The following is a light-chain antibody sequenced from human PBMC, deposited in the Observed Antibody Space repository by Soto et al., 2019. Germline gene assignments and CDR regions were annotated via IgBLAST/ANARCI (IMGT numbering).Light chain of an antibody. Sequence: DIQMTQSPSTLSASVGDRVTITCRASQSISSWLAWYQQKPGKAPKLLIYKASSLESGGPSRFSGSVSGTDFTITISSLQPDDFATYYCQQYNSYSYTFGQGTKLEIK. CDR3: QQYNSYSYT. CDR1: QSISSW. J-gene: IGKJ2*01. V-gene: IGKV1-5*03. CDR2: KAS.